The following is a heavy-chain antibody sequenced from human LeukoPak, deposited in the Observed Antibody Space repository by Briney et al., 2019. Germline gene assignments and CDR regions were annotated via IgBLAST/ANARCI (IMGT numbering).Heavy chain of an antibody. CDR3: TAGRAYSLLDF. J-gene: IGHJ4*02. Sequence: ASVKVSCKVSGYRGTELSRHWVRQAPGKGLEWLGGFDLVHGDTIYAQKFQGRVTMTEDTSTDTSYMELSSLGSEDTAVYFCTAGRAYSLLDFWGQGTLVIVSS. V-gene: IGHV1-24*01. D-gene: IGHD5-18*01. CDR2: FDLVHGDT. CDR1: GYRGTELS.